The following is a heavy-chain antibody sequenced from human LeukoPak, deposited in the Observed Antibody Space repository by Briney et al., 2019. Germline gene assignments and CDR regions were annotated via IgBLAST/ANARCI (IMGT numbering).Heavy chain of an antibody. V-gene: IGHV4-4*07. Sequence: SETLSLTCTVSGGSISSYYWSWIRQPAGKGLEWIGRIYTSGSTNYNPSLKSRVTISVDKSKNQFSLKLSSVTAADTAVYYCASEADYYDSSGSVDWFDPWGQGTLVTVSS. J-gene: IGHJ5*02. CDR3: ASEADYYDSSGSVDWFDP. CDR2: IYTSGST. D-gene: IGHD3-22*01. CDR1: GGSISSYY.